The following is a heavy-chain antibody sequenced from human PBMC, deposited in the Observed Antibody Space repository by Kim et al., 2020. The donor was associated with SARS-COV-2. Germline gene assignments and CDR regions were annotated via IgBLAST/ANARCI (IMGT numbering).Heavy chain of an antibody. CDR1: GFTFGIYA. D-gene: IGHD6-13*01. CDR2: IGGNGGGT. CDR3: ARRPGVRAADTAHFDP. V-gene: IGHV3-23*01. J-gene: IGHJ5*02. Sequence: GGSLRLSCAASGFTFGIYAMSWVRQAPGKGLEWISSIGGNGGGTFYADSVKGRFTISRDDSKNMLYLQMNSLRAEDTAIYYCARRPGVRAADTAHFDPWGQGTLVTVSS.